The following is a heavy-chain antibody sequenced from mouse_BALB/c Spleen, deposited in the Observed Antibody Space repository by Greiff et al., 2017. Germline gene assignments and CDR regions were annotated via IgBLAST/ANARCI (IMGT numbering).Heavy chain of an antibody. CDR2: ISYSGST. D-gene: IGHD4-1*01. CDR3: ARSVWDGAWFAY. V-gene: IGHV3-2*02. Sequence: DVKLQESGPGLVKPSQSLSLTCTVTGYSITSDYAWNWIRQFPGNKLEWMGYISYSGSTSYNPSLKSRISITRDTSKNQFFLQLNSVTTEDTATYYCARSVWDGAWFAYWGQGTLVTVSA. CDR1: GYSITSDYA. J-gene: IGHJ3*01.